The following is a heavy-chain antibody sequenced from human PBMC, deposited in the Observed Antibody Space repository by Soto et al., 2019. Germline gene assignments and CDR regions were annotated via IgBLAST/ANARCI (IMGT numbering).Heavy chain of an antibody. CDR2: ISGSRGST. CDR1: GFTFSSYA. D-gene: IGHD3-9*01. Sequence: EVQLLASGGGLVQPGGSLRLSCAASGFTFSSYAMTWVRQAPGKGLEWVSAISGSRGSTYYVDSGKGQFTMSRDNSKNTLYRLMNSLRAEDTAVYYCAKLPDGFAWPWYFDLWGRGTLVTVSS. CDR3: AKLPDGFAWPWYFDL. J-gene: IGHJ2*01. V-gene: IGHV3-23*01.